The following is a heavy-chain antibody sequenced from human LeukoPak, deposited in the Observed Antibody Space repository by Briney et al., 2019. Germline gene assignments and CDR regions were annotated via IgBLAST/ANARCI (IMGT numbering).Heavy chain of an antibody. V-gene: IGHV3-48*04. D-gene: IGHD3-16*01. CDR1: GFTFSTYS. J-gene: IGHJ4*02. CDR3: ARGGDC. Sequence: GGSLRLSCAASGFTFSTYSMNWVRQAPGKGLEWVSYISDSGSTIFYADSVKGRFTISRDNAKNSLFLQMNSLRAEDTAVYYCARGGDCWGQGTLVTVSS. CDR2: ISDSGSTI.